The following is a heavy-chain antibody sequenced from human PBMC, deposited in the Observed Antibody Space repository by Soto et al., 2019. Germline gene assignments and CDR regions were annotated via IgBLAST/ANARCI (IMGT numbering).Heavy chain of an antibody. Sequence: GGSLRLSCAASGFTFSSYSMNWVRQAPGKGLEWVSSISSSSSYIYYADSVKGRFTISRDNAKNSLYLQMNSLRAEDTAVYYCARDGCGGSCYRSYYYYGMDVWGQGTTVTV. V-gene: IGHV3-21*01. J-gene: IGHJ6*02. CDR3: ARDGCGGSCYRSYYYYGMDV. CDR2: ISSSSSYI. D-gene: IGHD2-15*01. CDR1: GFTFSSYS.